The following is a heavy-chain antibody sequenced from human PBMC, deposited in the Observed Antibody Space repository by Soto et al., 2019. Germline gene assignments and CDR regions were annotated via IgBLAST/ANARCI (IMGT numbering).Heavy chain of an antibody. V-gene: IGHV1-8*01. D-gene: IGHD1-26*01. J-gene: IGHJ4*02. CDR3: ARGVSAGVDY. Sequence: ASVEVSCRASGYSFTSLDINWVRQTAGQGLEWMGWMQPSTGRTGYAQKFQGRVTMTRDTSINTAYMELTTLTSDDTAFYYCARGVSAGVDYWGQGTLVTVSS. CDR2: MQPSTGRT. CDR1: GYSFTSLD.